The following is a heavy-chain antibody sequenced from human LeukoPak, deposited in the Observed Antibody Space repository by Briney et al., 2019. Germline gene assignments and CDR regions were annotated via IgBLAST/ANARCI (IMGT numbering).Heavy chain of an antibody. CDR2: IRYDGSNK. CDR1: GFTFSCYG. CDR3: AREPTGRLWFGELKGSFFDY. Sequence: KAGGSLRLSCAASGFTFSCYGMHWVRQAPGKGLEWVAVIRYDGSNKYYADSVKGRFTISRDNSKNTLYLQMNSLRAEDTAVYYCAREPTGRLWFGELKGSFFDYSGQGTLVTVSS. V-gene: IGHV3-33*01. J-gene: IGHJ4*02. D-gene: IGHD3-10*01.